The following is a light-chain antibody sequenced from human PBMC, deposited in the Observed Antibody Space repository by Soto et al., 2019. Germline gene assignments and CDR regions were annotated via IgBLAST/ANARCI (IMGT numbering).Light chain of an antibody. CDR3: QPYNSYSEA. CDR2: EAS. CDR1: QSTSSY. J-gene: IGKJ1*01. Sequence: DIQLTPSRSTLSASVGDRVTITCRASQSTSSYLDWYQQKPGKAPKLLIYEASSLENGVPSRFSGSGSGTEFSLTISSLQPDDFATYYCQPYNSYSEAFGQGTKVDIK. V-gene: IGKV1-5*03.